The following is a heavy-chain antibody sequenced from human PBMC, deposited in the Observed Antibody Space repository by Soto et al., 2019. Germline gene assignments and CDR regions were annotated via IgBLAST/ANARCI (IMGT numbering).Heavy chain of an antibody. CDR2: IIPIFGTA. J-gene: IGHJ6*02. CDR1: GGTFSSYA. Sequence: QVQLVQSGAEVKKPGSSVKVSCKASGGTFSSYAISWVRQAPGQGLEWMGGIIPIFGTANYAQKFQGRVTIAADESTSTAYMALSSLRSEDTAVYYCARSHSNYLSPYYYYYGMDVWGQGTTVTVSS. V-gene: IGHV1-69*12. CDR3: ARSHSNYLSPYYYYYGMDV. D-gene: IGHD4-4*01.